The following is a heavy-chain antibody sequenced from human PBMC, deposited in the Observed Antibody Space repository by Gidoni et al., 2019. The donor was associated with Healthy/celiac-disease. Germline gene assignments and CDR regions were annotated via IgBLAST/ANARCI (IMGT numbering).Heavy chain of an antibody. V-gene: IGHV1-2*02. J-gene: IGHJ4*02. D-gene: IGHD2-15*01. CDR3: AREARGYCSGGSCYYFDY. CDR2: INPNSGGT. CDR1: GYTFTGSY. Sequence: QVQLVQSGAEVKKPGASVKVSCKASGYTFTGSYMHWVRQAPGQGLEWRGWINPNSGGTNYAQKFQGRVTMTRDTSISTAYMELSRLRSDDTAVYYWAREARGYCSGGSCYYFDYWGQGTLVTVSS.